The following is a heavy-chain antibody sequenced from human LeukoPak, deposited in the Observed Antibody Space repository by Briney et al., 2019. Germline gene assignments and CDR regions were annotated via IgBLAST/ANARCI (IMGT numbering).Heavy chain of an antibody. D-gene: IGHD3-22*01. CDR3: ARVKRYYDSSGLKKWYFDY. CDR1: GYTFTSYD. J-gene: IGHJ4*02. Sequence: ASVKVSCKASGYTFTSYDINWVRQATGQGLEWMGWMNPNSGNTGYAQKFQGRVTMTRNTSISTAYMELSSLRSADTAVYYCARVKRYYDSSGLKKWYFDYWGQGTLVTVSS. V-gene: IGHV1-8*01. CDR2: MNPNSGNT.